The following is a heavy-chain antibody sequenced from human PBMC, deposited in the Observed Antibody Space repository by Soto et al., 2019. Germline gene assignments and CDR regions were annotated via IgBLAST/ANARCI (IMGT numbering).Heavy chain of an antibody. V-gene: IGHV1-3*01. J-gene: IGHJ4*02. D-gene: IGHD6-19*01. CDR1: GYTFTSYA. CDR2: INAGNGNT. CDR3: ARRMLPAVAGTGGGYYFDY. Sequence: ASVQVSCKASGYTFTSYAMHWVRQAPGQRLEWMGWINAGNGNTKYSQKFQGRVTITRDTSASTAYMELSSLRSEDTAVYYCARRMLPAVAGTGGGYYFDYWGQGTLVTVSS.